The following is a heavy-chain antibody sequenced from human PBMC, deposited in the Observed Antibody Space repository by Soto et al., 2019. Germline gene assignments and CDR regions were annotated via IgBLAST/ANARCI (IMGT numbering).Heavy chain of an antibody. Sequence: GGSLRLSCAASGFTFSSYPMRWVRQAPGKGLEWVAVLSYDENNEYYADSVKGRFTISRDNSKNTLYLQMNSLRAEDTAVYYCARVSQRMEGEPYYDILTGPRKGFDYWGQGTLVTVSS. D-gene: IGHD3-9*01. CDR1: GFTFSSYP. J-gene: IGHJ4*02. CDR2: LSYDENNE. CDR3: ARVSQRMEGEPYYDILTGPRKGFDY. V-gene: IGHV3-30-3*01.